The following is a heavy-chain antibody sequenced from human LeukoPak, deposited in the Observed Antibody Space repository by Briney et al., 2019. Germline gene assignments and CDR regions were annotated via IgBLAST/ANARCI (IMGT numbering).Heavy chain of an antibody. J-gene: IGHJ4*02. CDR3: AKDHVLLWFGETDAEHDYFDY. D-gene: IGHD3-10*01. CDR1: GFTFSSYA. V-gene: IGHV3-23*01. Sequence: SGGSLRLSCAASGFTFSSYAMSWVRQAPGKGLEWVSAISGSGGSTYYADSVKGRFTISRDNSKNTLYLQMNSLRAEDTAVYYCAKDHVLLWFGETDAEHDYFDYWGQGTLVTVSS. CDR2: ISGSGGST.